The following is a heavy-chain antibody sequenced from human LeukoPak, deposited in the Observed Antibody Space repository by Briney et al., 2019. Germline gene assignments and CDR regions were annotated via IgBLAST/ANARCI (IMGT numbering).Heavy chain of an antibody. CDR3: ARAVSITMIVD. V-gene: IGHV4-30-2*01. CDR2: IYHSGST. J-gene: IGHJ4*02. Sequence: SETLSLTCTVSGGSIRSSYYYWGWIRQPPGKGLEWIGYIYHSGSTYYNPSLKSRVTISVDRSKNQFSLKLSSVTTADTAVYYCARAVSITMIVDWGQGTLVTVSS. CDR1: GGSIRSSYYY. D-gene: IGHD3-22*01.